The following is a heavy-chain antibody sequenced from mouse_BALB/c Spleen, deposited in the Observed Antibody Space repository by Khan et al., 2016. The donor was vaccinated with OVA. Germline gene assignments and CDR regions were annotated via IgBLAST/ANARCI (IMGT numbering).Heavy chain of an antibody. J-gene: IGHJ2*01. CDR1: GFTFSSFG. CDR3: ARAYFYGYYFDQ. D-gene: IGHD1-1*01. Sequence: EVELVESGGGLVQPGGSRKLSCVASGFTFSSFGMHWVRQAPEKGLEWVAYISGDSSTIYYTDTVKGRFTISRDNPKNTRFLQMTSLRSEDMAMYYCARAYFYGYYFDQWGQGTTLTVSS. CDR2: ISGDSSTI. V-gene: IGHV5-17*02.